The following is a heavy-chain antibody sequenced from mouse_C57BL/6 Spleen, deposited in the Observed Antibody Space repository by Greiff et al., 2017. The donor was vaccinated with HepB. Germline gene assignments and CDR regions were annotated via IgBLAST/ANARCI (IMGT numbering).Heavy chain of an antibody. CDR3: TTRSSFDY. J-gene: IGHJ2*01. Sequence: EVQLQQSGAELVRPGASVKLSCTASGFNIKDDYMHWVKQRPDQGLEWIGWIDPENGDTEYASKFQGKATITADTSSNTAYLQLSSLTSEDTAVYYCTTRSSFDYWGQGTTLTVSS. CDR1: GFNIKDDY. D-gene: IGHD1-1*01. V-gene: IGHV14-4*01. CDR2: IDPENGDT.